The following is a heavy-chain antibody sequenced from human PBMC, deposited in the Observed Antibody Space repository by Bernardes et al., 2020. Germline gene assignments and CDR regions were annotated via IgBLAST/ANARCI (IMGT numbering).Heavy chain of an antibody. CDR1: GFIFSEDY. CDR2: ISSSGSST. V-gene: IGHV3-11*01. D-gene: IGHD3-10*01. CDR3: ARRINSGRAFDI. J-gene: IGHJ3*02. Sequence: GRSLRPCCAAFGFIFSEDYVTWTHQGPGKGLERVSYISSSGSSTYYADSVKGRFTTSRDNAKNSLFLLMDSLSVEDTAVYYCARRINSGRAFDIWGQGTMAIGSS.